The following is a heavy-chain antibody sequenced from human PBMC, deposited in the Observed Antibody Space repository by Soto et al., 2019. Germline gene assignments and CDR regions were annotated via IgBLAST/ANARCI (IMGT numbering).Heavy chain of an antibody. V-gene: IGHV3-11*01. J-gene: IGHJ3*02. Sequence: TGGSLRLSCAASGFTFSDYYMSWIRQAPGKGLEWVSYISSSGSTIYYVDSVKGRFTISRDNAKNSLYLQMNSLRAEDTAVYYCARADTTSDDAFDIWGQGTMVTVSS. D-gene: IGHD4-17*01. CDR2: ISSSGSTI. CDR3: ARADTTSDDAFDI. CDR1: GFTFSDYY.